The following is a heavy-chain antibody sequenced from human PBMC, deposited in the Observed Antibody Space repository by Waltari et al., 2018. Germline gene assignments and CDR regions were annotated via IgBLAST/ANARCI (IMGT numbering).Heavy chain of an antibody. J-gene: IGHJ4*02. V-gene: IGHV3-15*01. D-gene: IGHD3-22*01. CDR3: TTSYDSSGYSAFDY. Sequence: EVQLVESGGGLVKPGGSLRLSCAASGFTFSNAWMSWVRQAPGKGREWVVRIKSKTDGWTTDYAAPVKGRFTISRDDSKNTLYLQMNSLKTEDTAVYYCTTSYDSSGYSAFDYCGQGTLVTVSS. CDR2: IKSKTDGWTT. CDR1: GFTFSNAW.